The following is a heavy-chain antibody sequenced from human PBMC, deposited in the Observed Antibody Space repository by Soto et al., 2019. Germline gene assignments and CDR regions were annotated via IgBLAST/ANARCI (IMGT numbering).Heavy chain of an antibody. J-gene: IGHJ6*02. CDR1: GGTFSSYA. D-gene: IGHD2-2*01. CDR2: IIPIFGTA. Sequence: SVKVSCKASGGTFSSYAISWVRQAPGQGLEWMGGIIPIFGTANYAQKFQGRVTITADESTSTAYMELSSLRSEDTAVYYCANGPCEPSCSPFEGPYYGMDVWGQAPTVTVSS. CDR3: ANGPCEPSCSPFEGPYYGMDV. V-gene: IGHV1-69*13.